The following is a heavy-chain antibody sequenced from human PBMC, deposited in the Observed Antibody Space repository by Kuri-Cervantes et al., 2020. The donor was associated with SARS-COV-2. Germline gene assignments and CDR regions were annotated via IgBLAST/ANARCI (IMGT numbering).Heavy chain of an antibody. D-gene: IGHD6-19*01. CDR3: AGSSGWYTYYYDGMDV. CDR1: GGSFSGYY. V-gene: IGHV4-34*01. J-gene: IGHJ6*02. Sequence: GSLRLSCAVYGGSFSGYYWSWIRQPPGKGLEWIGEINHSGSTNYNPSLKSRVTISVDTSKNQFSLKLSSVTAADTAVYYCAGSSGWYTYYYDGMDVWGQGTTVTVSS. CDR2: INHSGST.